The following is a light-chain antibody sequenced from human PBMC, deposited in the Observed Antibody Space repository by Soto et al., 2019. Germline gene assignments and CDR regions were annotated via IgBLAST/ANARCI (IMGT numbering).Light chain of an antibody. CDR1: QSISMY. CDR2: DTS. V-gene: IGKV3-11*01. J-gene: IGKJ5*01. Sequence: EIVLTQSPATLSLSPGETAALSCRASQSISMYLAWYQQRPGQAPRLLIYDTSNRATGIPARFSARGFGTIFTLIISNLEPEDSAVYYCQHRSNWPPITFGQGTRLEIK. CDR3: QHRSNWPPIT.